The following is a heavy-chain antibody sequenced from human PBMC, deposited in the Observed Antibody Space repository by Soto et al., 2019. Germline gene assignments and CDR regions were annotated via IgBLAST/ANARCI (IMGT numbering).Heavy chain of an antibody. Sequence: QVQLQESGPGLVKPSETLSLTCTVSNGSIVXXYWXXIRQPPGKGLEWIGFIYYSGSTNYNPSLKSRXTXXVDXSXXXXXXXXXXXXXXXXXXXXXXXXLTEATTTGDGFDIWGQGTMVTVSS. CDR3: XXXLTEATTTGDGFDI. V-gene: IGHV4-59*01. CDR2: IYYSGST. J-gene: IGHJ3*02. D-gene: IGHD4-17*01. CDR1: NGSIVXXY.